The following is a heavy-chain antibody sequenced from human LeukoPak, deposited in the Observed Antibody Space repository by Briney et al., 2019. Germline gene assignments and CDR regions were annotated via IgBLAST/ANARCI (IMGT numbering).Heavy chain of an antibody. CDR3: AKDDYGDLGLDC. V-gene: IGHV3-23*01. Sequence: GGSLRLSCVASGFSFSSYDMSWVRQAPGKGLEWVSVISGSGGSTDYADSVKGRFTISRDNSKNTLYLQMNSLRAEDTAVYYCAKDDYGDLGLDCWGQGILVTVSS. CDR2: ISGSGGST. J-gene: IGHJ4*02. CDR1: GFSFSSYD. D-gene: IGHD4-17*01.